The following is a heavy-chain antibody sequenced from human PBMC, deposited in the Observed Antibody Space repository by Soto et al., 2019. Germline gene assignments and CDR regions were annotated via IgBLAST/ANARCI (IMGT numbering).Heavy chain of an antibody. J-gene: IGHJ1*01. Sequence: ASVKVSCKASGFTFTSSAMQWVRQARGQRLEWIGWIVVGSGNTNYAQKFQERVTITRDMSTSTAYMELSSLRSEDTAVYYCAADGYCSGGSCYSGQYFQHWGQGTLVTVSS. CDR3: AADGYCSGGSCYSGQYFQH. CDR1: GFTFTSSA. V-gene: IGHV1-58*02. CDR2: IVVGSGNT. D-gene: IGHD2-15*01.